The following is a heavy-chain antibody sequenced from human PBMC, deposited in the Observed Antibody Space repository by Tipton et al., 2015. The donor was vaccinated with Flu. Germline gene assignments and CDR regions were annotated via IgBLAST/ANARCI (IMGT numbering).Heavy chain of an antibody. Sequence: QLVQSGAEVKKPGASVKVSCKASGYTFTSYDINWVRQATGQGLEWMGWMNPNSGNTGYAKKLQGRVNITRNTSKSTAYMELRSLRSEDTAVCYCARGGVYTAMAGTLPDYWGQRTLVTLSS. J-gene: IGHJ4*02. CDR3: ARGGVYTAMAGTLPDY. CDR1: GYTFTSYD. D-gene: IGHD5-18*01. V-gene: IGHV1-8*03. CDR2: MNPNSGNT.